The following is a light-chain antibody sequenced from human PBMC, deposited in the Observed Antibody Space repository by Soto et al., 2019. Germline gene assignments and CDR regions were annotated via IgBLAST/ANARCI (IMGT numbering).Light chain of an antibody. V-gene: IGLV2-11*01. CDR2: AVS. CDR1: SSDVGGYNY. CDR3: CSYAGNYTFV. Sequence: QSALTQPRSVSGSPGQSVTISCTGTSSDVGGYNYVSWYQQHPGKAPKLMIYAVSKRPSGVPDRFSGSKSGNTASLTISGXXXXXXXDYYCCSYAGNYTFVFGGGTKL. J-gene: IGLJ2*01.